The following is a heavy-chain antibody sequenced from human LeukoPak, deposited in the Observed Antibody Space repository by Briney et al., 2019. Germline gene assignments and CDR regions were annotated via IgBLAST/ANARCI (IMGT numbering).Heavy chain of an antibody. Sequence: PGGSLRLSCAASGFTFSSYAMHWVRQAPGKRLEWVAVISYDGSNKYYADSVKGRFTISRDNSKNTLYLQMNSLRAEDTAVYYCARDWYYYDSSGYYFPFDYWGQGTLVTVSS. V-gene: IGHV3-30-3*01. J-gene: IGHJ4*02. D-gene: IGHD3-22*01. CDR1: GFTFSSYA. CDR3: ARDWYYYDSSGYYFPFDY. CDR2: ISYDGSNK.